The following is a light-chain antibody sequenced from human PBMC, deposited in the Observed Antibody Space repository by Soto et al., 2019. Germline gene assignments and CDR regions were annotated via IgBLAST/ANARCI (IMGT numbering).Light chain of an antibody. J-gene: IGLJ1*01. Sequence: QSVLTQPPSASGTPGQRVTISCSGSSSNIGSNTVNWYQQLPGTAPKLLIYSNNQRPLGVPDRFSGSKSGTSDSLAISGLQSEDEADYYCAAWDDSLNVPYVFGTGTKVTVL. CDR1: SSNIGSNT. CDR3: AAWDDSLNVPYV. V-gene: IGLV1-44*01. CDR2: SNN.